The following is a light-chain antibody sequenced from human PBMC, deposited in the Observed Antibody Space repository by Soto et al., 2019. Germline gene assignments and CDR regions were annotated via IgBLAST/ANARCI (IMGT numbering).Light chain of an antibody. V-gene: IGKV1-33*01. J-gene: IGKJ5*01. Sequence: DIQMTQSPSSLSASVGDRVTITCQASQDISNYLNWYQQKPGKAPKLLXYDASNLETGVPSRFSGGGSGTDFTLTISSLQPEDVATYYCQQYENLPITFGQGTRVEIK. CDR2: DAS. CDR3: QQYENLPIT. CDR1: QDISNY.